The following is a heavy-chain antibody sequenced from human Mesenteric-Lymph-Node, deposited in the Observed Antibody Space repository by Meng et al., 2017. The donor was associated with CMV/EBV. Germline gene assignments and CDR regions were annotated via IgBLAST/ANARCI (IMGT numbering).Heavy chain of an antibody. CDR2: VYYRAGT. Sequence: VSGGSLRHGCSWWGLLRLPPGPGLGLVGSVYYRAGTYYTPSLKSRVTMSVDTSKSHFSLTLSSVTAADTAMYYCARHMPTSRYGWSYWGQGTLVTVSS. CDR1: GGSLRHGCSW. D-gene: IGHD6-19*01. CDR3: ARHMPTSRYGWSY. V-gene: IGHV4-39*01. J-gene: IGHJ4*02.